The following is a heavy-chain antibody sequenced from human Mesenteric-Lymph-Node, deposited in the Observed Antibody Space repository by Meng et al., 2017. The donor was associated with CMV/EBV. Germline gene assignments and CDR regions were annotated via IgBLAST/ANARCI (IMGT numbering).Heavy chain of an antibody. CDR3: ARDRCSSTGCYSDY. Sequence: GESLKISCAASGFTFNFYSINWVRQAPGKGLEWLGYISGPSSPTYYADSVKGRFTICRDNAKDSVYLQMSSLRDEDTAIYYCARDRCSSTGCYSDYWGQGTLVTVSS. J-gene: IGHJ4*02. CDR1: GFTFNFYS. V-gene: IGHV3-48*02. CDR2: ISGPSSPT. D-gene: IGHD2-2*01.